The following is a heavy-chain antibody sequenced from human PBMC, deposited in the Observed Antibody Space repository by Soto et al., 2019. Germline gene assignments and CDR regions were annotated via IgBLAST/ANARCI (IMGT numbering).Heavy chain of an antibody. D-gene: IGHD2-21*01. CDR2: VTHSGST. CDR1: GGSLRGSY. J-gene: IGHJ4*02. CDR3: ARGHIPVYGPVPDYFDS. V-gene: IGHV4-34*02. Sequence: QVHLQQWGAGLLKPSKTLSLTCGVYGGSLRGSYWSWIRQPPGKALEWLGKVTHSGSTTFNPSLKSRVSVSVDTSDNQFSLKLTSVTAADTAVYYCARGHIPVYGPVPDYFDSWGQGTLVTVSS.